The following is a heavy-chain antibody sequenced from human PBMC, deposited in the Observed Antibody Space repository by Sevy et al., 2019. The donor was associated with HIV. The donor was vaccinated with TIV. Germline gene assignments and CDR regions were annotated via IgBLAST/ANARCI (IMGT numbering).Heavy chain of an antibody. CDR1: DYTFVTYG. CDR3: VRDANYDSESSGYPFDD. V-gene: IGHV1-18*01. J-gene: IGHJ4*02. Sequence: ASVKVSCKTSDYTFVTYGISWVRQVPGQGPQWMEWISGNDGSTREAQIFQDRVTMTTDRTTSTAYMEVRRLRSDDTAVYYCVRDANYDSESSGYPFDDWGQGTLVSVSS. CDR2: ISGNDGST. D-gene: IGHD3-22*01.